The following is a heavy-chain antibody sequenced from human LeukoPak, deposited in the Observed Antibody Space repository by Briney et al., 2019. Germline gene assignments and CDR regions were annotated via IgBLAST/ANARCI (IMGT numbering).Heavy chain of an antibody. CDR3: ARGDIVVVPATNYYYYYGMDV. Sequence: SEALSLTCAVYGGSFSGYYWSWIRQPPGKGLEWIGEINHSGSTNYNPSLKSRVTISVDTSKNQFSLKLSSVTAADTAVCYCARGDIVVVPATNYYYYYGMDVWGQGTTVTVSS. CDR2: INHSGST. CDR1: GGSFSGYY. D-gene: IGHD2-2*01. V-gene: IGHV4-34*01. J-gene: IGHJ6*02.